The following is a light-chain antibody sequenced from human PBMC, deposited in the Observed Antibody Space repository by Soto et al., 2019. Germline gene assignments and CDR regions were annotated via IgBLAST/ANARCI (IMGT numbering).Light chain of an antibody. Sequence: QSVLTQPPSVSGAPGQRVTISCTGSSSNIGADYDVHWYQQLPGTAPKLLIYGNTNRPSGVPDRFSGSKSDTSASLAIAGLQADDEADYYCQSYDSSLSGSVVFGGGTKLTVL. CDR2: GNT. CDR3: QSYDSSLSGSVV. V-gene: IGLV1-40*01. CDR1: SSNIGADYD. J-gene: IGLJ3*02.